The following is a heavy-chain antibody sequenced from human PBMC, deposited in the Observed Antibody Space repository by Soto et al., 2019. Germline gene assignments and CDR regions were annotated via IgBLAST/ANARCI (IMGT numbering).Heavy chain of an antibody. J-gene: IGHJ4*02. CDR2: ISSSSSYI. CDR1: GFTFSSYS. V-gene: IGHV3-21*04. D-gene: IGHD3-10*01. CDR3: ARDPALHTYYYGSGSYYDY. Sequence: GGSLRLSCAASGFTFSSYSMNWVRQAPGKGLEWVSSISSSSSYIYYADSVKGRFTISRDNAKNSLYLQMNSLRAEDTAVYYCARDPALHTYYYGSGSYYDYWGQGTLVTVSS.